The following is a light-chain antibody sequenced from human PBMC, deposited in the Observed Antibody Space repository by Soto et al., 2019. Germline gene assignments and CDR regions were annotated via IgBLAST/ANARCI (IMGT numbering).Light chain of an antibody. CDR1: TSDVGFFNY. Sequence: QSAPTQPASVSGSPGQSITISCTGTTSDVGFFNYVSWHQQHPGKAPKLIIFEVNNRPSGVSNRFSGSKSGNTASLTISGLQAEDEADYYCSSYTGSDSWVFGGGTKLTVL. J-gene: IGLJ3*02. CDR3: SSYTGSDSWV. CDR2: EVN. V-gene: IGLV2-14*01.